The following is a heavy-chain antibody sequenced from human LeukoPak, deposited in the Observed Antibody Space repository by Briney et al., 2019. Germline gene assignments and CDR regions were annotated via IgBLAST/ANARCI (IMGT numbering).Heavy chain of an antibody. D-gene: IGHD1-26*01. V-gene: IGHV5-51*01. CDR3: ARQNSGRALGAFDI. CDR2: IYPGDSDT. J-gene: IGHJ3*02. Sequence: GESLKISCKGYGYTFTDNWIAWVRQMPGKGLEWMGIIYPGDSDTRYSPSFQGQVTISADKSISTAYLQWSSLKASDTAMYYCARQNSGRALGAFDIWGQGTMVTVSS. CDR1: GYTFTDNW.